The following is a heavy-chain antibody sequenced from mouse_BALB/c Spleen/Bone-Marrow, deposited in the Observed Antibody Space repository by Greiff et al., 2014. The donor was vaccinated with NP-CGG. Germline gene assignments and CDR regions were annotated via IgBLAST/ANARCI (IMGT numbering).Heavy chain of an antibody. D-gene: IGHD2-4*01. Sequence: EVKVVESGGGLVQPGGSRKLSCAASGFTFSRSGMHWVRQAPEKGLEWVAYISSGSSTIYYADTMKGRFTISRDNPKNTLFLQMTSLRSEDTAMYYCARARSTMITTGAVDYWGQGTSVTVSS. V-gene: IGHV5-17*02. J-gene: IGHJ4*01. CDR1: GFTFSRSG. CDR2: ISSGSSTI. CDR3: ARARSTMITTGAVDY.